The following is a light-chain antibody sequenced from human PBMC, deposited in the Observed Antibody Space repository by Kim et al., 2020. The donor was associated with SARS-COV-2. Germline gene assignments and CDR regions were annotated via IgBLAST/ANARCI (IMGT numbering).Light chain of an antibody. Sequence: QSALTQPRSVSGSPGQSVTISCTGTSSDAGGYNYVSWYQQHPGKAPKLMIYDVNKWPSGVPDRFSGSKSGNTASLTISGLQAEDEADYYCCSFTGSFTYVFGTGTKVTVL. V-gene: IGLV2-11*01. CDR3: CSFTGSFTYV. CDR1: SSDAGGYNY. CDR2: DVN. J-gene: IGLJ1*01.